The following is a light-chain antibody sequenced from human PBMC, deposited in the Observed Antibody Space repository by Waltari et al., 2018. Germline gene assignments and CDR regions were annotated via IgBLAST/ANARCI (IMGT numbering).Light chain of an antibody. Sequence: DIQTTQSPSSLSASVADSGTITCRASQSIGSYLNRYQRKPEKAPNLLIYVATTLESGVPSRFTGSGSGTEFTLTINSLQPEDVATYYCQHSYSIPFIFGQGTKLEIK. CDR2: VAT. J-gene: IGKJ2*01. CDR3: QHSYSIPFI. CDR1: QSIGSY. V-gene: IGKV1-39*01.